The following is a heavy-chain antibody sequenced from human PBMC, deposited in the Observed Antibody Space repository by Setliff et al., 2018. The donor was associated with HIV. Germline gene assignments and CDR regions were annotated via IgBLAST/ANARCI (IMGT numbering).Heavy chain of an antibody. CDR3: AKVVGATRGYFDY. CDR2: IKEDGSNK. J-gene: IGHJ4*02. V-gene: IGHV3-30*02. D-gene: IGHD1-26*01. Sequence: SLRLSCAASGFTFSSYSMNWVRQTPGKGLEWMANIKEDGSNKYYADSVKGRFTISRDNSKNTLYLQMNSLRAEDTAVYYCAKVVGATRGYFDYWGQGTLVTVSS. CDR1: GFTFSSYS.